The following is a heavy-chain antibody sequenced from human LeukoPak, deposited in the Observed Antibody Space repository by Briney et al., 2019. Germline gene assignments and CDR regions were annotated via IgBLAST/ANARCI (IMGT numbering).Heavy chain of an antibody. D-gene: IGHD3-9*01. V-gene: IGHV3-66*01. Sequence: PGGSLRLSCAASGFTVSSNYMSWVRQAPGKGLEWVSVIYSGGSTYYADSLKGRITISRDNSKNTLYLQMNSLRAEDTAVYYCARGNLLTGPYYFDYWGQGTLVTVSS. CDR1: GFTVSSNY. CDR2: IYSGGST. J-gene: IGHJ4*02. CDR3: ARGNLLTGPYYFDY.